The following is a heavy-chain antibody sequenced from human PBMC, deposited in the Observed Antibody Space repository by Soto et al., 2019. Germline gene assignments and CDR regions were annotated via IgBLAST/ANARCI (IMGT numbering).Heavy chain of an antibody. Sequence: GGSLRLSCAASGFAFSNYDMTWVRQAPGKGLDWVATISGSGGSTYYADSVKGRFTISRDNSKNTAYLQMNNLRVDDTAVYYCANRNYYDSRGYTYPYFDFWGQGSLVTVSS. J-gene: IGHJ4*02. CDR3: ANRNYYDSRGYTYPYFDF. V-gene: IGHV3-23*01. D-gene: IGHD3-22*01. CDR1: GFAFSNYD. CDR2: ISGSGGST.